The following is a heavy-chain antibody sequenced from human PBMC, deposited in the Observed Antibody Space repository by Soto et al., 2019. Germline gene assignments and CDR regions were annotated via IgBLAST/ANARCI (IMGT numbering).Heavy chain of an antibody. CDR1: GFTFSAYA. V-gene: IGHV3-23*01. J-gene: IGHJ4*02. Sequence: GGSLRLSCAASGFTFSAYAMTWVRQAPGKGLEWVSAISGSASITYYADSVKGRFTISRDKSKNTLYLQMNSLRAEDTAVYYCAKAAYNFWSGYFSSQQRSETENFDYWGQGTLVTVSS. CDR2: ISGSASIT. CDR3: AKAAYNFWSGYFSSQQRSETENFDY. D-gene: IGHD3-3*01.